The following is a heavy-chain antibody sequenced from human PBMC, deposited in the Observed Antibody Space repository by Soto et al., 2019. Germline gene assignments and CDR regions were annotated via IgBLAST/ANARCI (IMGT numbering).Heavy chain of an antibody. CDR3: TTDPHGMITFGGVIVNKVY. CDR2: IKSKTDGGTT. Sequence: VQLVESGGGLVKPGGSLRLSCAASGFTFSNAWMSWVRQAPGKGLEWVGRIKSKTDGGTTDYAAPVKGRFTISRDDSKNTLYLQMNSLKTEDTAVYYCTTDPHGMITFGGVIVNKVYWGQGTLVTVSS. D-gene: IGHD3-16*02. CDR1: GFTFSNAW. J-gene: IGHJ4*02. V-gene: IGHV3-15*01.